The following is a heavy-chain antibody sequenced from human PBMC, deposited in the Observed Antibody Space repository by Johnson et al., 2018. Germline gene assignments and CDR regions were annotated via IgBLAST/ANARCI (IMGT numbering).Heavy chain of an antibody. V-gene: IGHV3-74*01. CDR3: ARPSGSSGRFLEGSPSFQH. D-gene: IGHD3-22*01. CDR1: AFTLSNYW. CDR2: INSDGSIT. Sequence: VQLQESGGGVVQXGGSXRLXCAASAFTLSNYWMHWVRQAPGKGLVWVSRINSDGSITRYADSVRGRFTISRDDAKNTRYLQMNSLTVEDTAVYSCARPSGSSGRFLEGSPSFQHWGQGTLVTVSS. J-gene: IGHJ1*01.